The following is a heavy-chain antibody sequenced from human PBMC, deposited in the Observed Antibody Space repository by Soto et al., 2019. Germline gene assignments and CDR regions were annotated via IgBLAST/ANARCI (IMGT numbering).Heavy chain of an antibody. CDR2: IIPIFGTA. D-gene: IGHD2-21*02. CDR3: ASPYCGGDCYEDYYGMDV. CDR1: GGTFSSYA. J-gene: IGHJ6*02. V-gene: IGHV1-69*01. Sequence: QVQLVQSGAEVKKPGSSVKVSCKASGGTFSSYAISWVRQAPGQGLEWMGGIIPIFGTANYAQKFQGRVTITADESTSTAYMELSSLRSEDTAVYYCASPYCGGDCYEDYYGMDVWGQGTTVTVSS.